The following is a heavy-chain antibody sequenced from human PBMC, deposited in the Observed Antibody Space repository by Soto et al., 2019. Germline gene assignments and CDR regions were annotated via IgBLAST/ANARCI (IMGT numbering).Heavy chain of an antibody. V-gene: IGHV3-21*06. CDR3: ARELSTSLPAAGLY. CDR1: VFTFSDYS. Sequence: PGGSLRLSCAASVFTFSDYSMNWVRQAPGKGLEWVSSISSSSSYRFYADSLKGRFTISRDNAKNSLYLQMNSLTAEDTAVYYCARELSTSLPAAGLYWGQGTMVTVSS. D-gene: IGHD6-13*01. J-gene: IGHJ4*02. CDR2: ISSSSSYR.